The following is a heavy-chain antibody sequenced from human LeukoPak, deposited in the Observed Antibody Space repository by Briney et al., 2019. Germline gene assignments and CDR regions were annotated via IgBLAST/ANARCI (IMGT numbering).Heavy chain of an antibody. CDR2: IGDDGHP. CDR3: AKRGLYYFDS. Sequence: GGSLRLSCAASGFTFSSYGMSWVRQAPGKGLDWVSSIGDDGHPYYADSVKGRFTTSRDNSKNTLYLQMNSLRAEDTAVYFCAKRGLYYFDSWGQGTLLTVSS. CDR1: GFTFSSYG. V-gene: IGHV3-23*01. J-gene: IGHJ4*02.